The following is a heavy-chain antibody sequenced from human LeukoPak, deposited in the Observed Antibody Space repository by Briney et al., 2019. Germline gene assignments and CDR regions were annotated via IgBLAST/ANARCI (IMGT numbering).Heavy chain of an antibody. D-gene: IGHD1-26*01. CDR2: ISWNSGSI. J-gene: IGHJ4*02. CDR1: GFTFDGYA. Sequence: GGSLRLSCAASGFTFDGYAMHWVRQAPGKGLEWVSGISWNSGSIGYADSVKGRFTISRDNAKNSLYLQMNTLRAEDTAVYYCARDRFSGSYPLDYWGQGTLVTVSS. CDR3: ARDRFSGSYPLDY. V-gene: IGHV3-9*01.